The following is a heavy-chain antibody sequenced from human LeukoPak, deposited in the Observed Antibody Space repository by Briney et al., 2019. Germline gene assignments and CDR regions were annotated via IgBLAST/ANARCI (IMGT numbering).Heavy chain of an antibody. CDR1: GFTFSSYW. CDR3: AKCGSGSNFDH. J-gene: IGHJ4*02. D-gene: IGHD3-10*01. V-gene: IGHV3-7*02. Sequence: GGSLRLSCAASGFTFSSYWMSWVRQTPGKGLEWVAHLNQDGSERYYVDSVKGRFTISRENAKNSLYLQMNSLRAEDTAVYYCAKCGSGSNFDHWGQGILVTVSS. CDR2: LNQDGSER.